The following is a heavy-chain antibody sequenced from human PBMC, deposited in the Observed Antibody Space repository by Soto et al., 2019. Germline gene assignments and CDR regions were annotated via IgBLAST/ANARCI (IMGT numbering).Heavy chain of an antibody. J-gene: IGHJ4*02. V-gene: IGHV6-1*01. CDR3: VRGQFSAFDC. Sequence: QVQLHQSGPGLVKLSQTLSLTCAISGDSVSRTSVAWNWIRQSPSRGLEWLGRTYYRSKWNSDYAVSVRGRITINPDTSKSQFSLQLNSVTPEDTAVYYCVRGQFSAFDCWGQGTLVTVSS. CDR1: GDSVSRTSVA. CDR2: TYYRSKWNS.